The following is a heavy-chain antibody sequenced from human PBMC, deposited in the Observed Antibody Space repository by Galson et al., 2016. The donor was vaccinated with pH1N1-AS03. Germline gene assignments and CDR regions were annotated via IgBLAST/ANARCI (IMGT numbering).Heavy chain of an antibody. CDR2: TSSSGGST. V-gene: IGHV3-23*01. CDR3: AKDRNDYRLHYFSGSDV. Sequence: SRRLSCATSGFTFTDFAVSWVRQAPGRGLEWVSATSSSGGSTYYAESVKGRFTISRDYSKNTVDLQMKSLRAEDTAVYYCAKDRNDYRLHYFSGSDVWGQGTTGIVSS. CDR1: GFTFTDFA. D-gene: IGHD1-1*01. J-gene: IGHJ6*02.